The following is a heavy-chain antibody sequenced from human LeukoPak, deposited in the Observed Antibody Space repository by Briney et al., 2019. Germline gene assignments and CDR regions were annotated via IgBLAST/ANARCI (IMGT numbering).Heavy chain of an antibody. CDR2: NSGSGGGT. CDR3: AKRETGYYFDY. J-gene: IGHJ4*02. D-gene: IGHD2-15*01. Sequence: GGSLRPSCAASGFTFSIYGMSWVRQAPGKGLEWVSSNSGSGGGTYYADSVKGRFAISRDNSKNTLYLQMNSLRAEDTAVYYCAKRETGYYFDYWGQGKLVTVSS. CDR1: GFTFSIYG. V-gene: IGHV3-23*01.